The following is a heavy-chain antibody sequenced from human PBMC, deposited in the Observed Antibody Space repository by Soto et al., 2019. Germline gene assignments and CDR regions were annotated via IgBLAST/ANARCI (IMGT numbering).Heavy chain of an antibody. D-gene: IGHD1-1*01. V-gene: IGHV3-30-3*01. J-gene: IGHJ6*02. Sequence: QVQLVESGGGVVQPGRSLRLSCAASGFTFSSYAMHRVRQAPDKGLEWVAVISYDGSNKYYADSVKGRFTISRDNSKYTLYLQMNSLRAEDTAVYYCARDLAANWNYYGMDVWGQGTTVTVSS. CDR3: ARDLAANWNYYGMDV. CDR2: ISYDGSNK. CDR1: GFTFSSYA.